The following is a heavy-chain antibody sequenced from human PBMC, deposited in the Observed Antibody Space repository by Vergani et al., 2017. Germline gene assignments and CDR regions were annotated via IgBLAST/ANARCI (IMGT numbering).Heavy chain of an antibody. V-gene: IGHV5-51*03. CDR2: IYPGDSDT. D-gene: IGHD2-2*01. Sequence: EVQLVQSATEVKKPGESLKISCKGSGYSFTNHWIGWVRQMPGKGLEWMGIIYPGDSDTRYSPSFQGQVTISADKSISTAYLQWSSLKASDTAMYYCATRYCSSTSCYGGHFQHWGQGTLVTVSS. CDR3: ATRYCSSTSCYGGHFQH. J-gene: IGHJ1*01. CDR1: GYSFTNHW.